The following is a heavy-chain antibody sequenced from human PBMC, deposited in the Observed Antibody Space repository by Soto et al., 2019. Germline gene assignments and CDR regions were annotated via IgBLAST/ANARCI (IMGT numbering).Heavy chain of an antibody. J-gene: IGHJ6*01. CDR1: GFTFSSDG. D-gene: IGHD2-15*01. V-gene: IGHV3-15*07. CDR3: TTAPIAYGGNHRPSYYYGIAV. CDR2: IKSKTDGGTT. Sequence: GRSLRLSSAVYGFTFSSDGMHWARQAPEKGMEWVGRIKSKTDGGTTDYAAPVKGRFTISRDDSKNTLYLQMNSLKTEDTAVYYCTTAPIAYGGNHRPSYYYGIAVRGQGTTVIAAS.